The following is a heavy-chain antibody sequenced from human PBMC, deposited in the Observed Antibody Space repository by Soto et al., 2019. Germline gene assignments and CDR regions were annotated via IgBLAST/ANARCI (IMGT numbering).Heavy chain of an antibody. CDR1: GFTFSSYA. J-gene: IGHJ4*02. CDR2: ISYDGSNK. D-gene: IGHD4-17*01. V-gene: IGHV3-30-3*01. Sequence: QVQLVESGGGVVQPGRSLRLSCAASGFTFSSYAMHWVRQAPGKGLEWVAVISYDGSNKYYADSVKGRFTISRDNSKNTLYLQMNSLRAEDTAVYYCLPGMTTVVTGSRPVYWGQGTLVTVSS. CDR3: LPGMTTVVTGSRPVY.